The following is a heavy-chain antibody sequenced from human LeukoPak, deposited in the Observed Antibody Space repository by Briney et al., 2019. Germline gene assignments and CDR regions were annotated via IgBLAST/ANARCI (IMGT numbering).Heavy chain of an antibody. V-gene: IGHV4-34*01. CDR3: ARERLYYYDSSGYNRFRYHYYMDV. D-gene: IGHD3-22*01. J-gene: IGHJ6*03. CDR1: GGSFSGYY. Sequence: SETLSLTCAVYGGSFSGYYWSWIRQPPGKGLEWIGEINHSGSTNYNPSLKSRVTLSVATSKNQFSLKLSSVTAADTAVYYCARERLYYYDSSGYNRFRYHYYMDVWEKGTTVTVSS. CDR2: INHSGST.